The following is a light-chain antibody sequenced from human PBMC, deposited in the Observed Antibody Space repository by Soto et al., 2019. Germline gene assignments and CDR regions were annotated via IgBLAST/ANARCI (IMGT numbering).Light chain of an antibody. J-gene: IGKJ3*01. CDR3: HQRSTALT. V-gene: IGKV3-11*01. CDR2: HAS. Sequence: EIVLTQSPATLSLSPGERATLSCRASQSVSSYLAWYQQKPGQAPRLLIYHASNRATDIQARFSGSGSGTDFTLTISRLEPEDFAVDYCHQRSTALTYGPGTKVDIK. CDR1: QSVSSY.